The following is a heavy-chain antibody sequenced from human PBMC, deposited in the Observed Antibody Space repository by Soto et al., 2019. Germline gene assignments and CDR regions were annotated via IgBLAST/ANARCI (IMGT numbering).Heavy chain of an antibody. D-gene: IGHD5-18*01. CDR3: ARVIGWLYYYYGMDV. CDR2: INAGNGNT. J-gene: IGHJ6*02. V-gene: IGHV1-3*01. Sequence: AASVKVSCKASGYTFTSYAMHWVRQAPGQRLEWMGWINAGNGNTKYSQKFQGRVTITRDTSASTAYMELSSLRSEDTAVYYCARVIGWLYYYYGMDVWGQGPTVTVYS. CDR1: GYTFTSYA.